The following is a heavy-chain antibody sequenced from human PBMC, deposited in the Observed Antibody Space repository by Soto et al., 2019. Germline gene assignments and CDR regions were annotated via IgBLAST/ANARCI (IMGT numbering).Heavy chain of an antibody. CDR1: GFTFSSYG. J-gene: IGHJ4*02. CDR2: ISYDGSNK. V-gene: IGHV3-30*18. D-gene: IGHD3-3*01. Sequence: QVQLVESGGSVVQPGRSLRLSCAASGFTFSSYGMHWVRQAPGKGLEWVAVISYDGSNKYYADSVKGRFTISRDNSKNTLYLQMNSLRAEDTAVNYCAKGVTYYDFWSGPDYFDYWGQGTLVTVSS. CDR3: AKGVTYYDFWSGPDYFDY.